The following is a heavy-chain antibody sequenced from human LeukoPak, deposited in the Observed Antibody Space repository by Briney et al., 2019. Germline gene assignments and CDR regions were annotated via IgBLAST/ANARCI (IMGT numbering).Heavy chain of an antibody. CDR2: IYYSGST. Sequence: SETLSLTCTVSGGSISSYYWSWIRQPPGKGLEWVGYIYYSGSTNYNPSLKSRVTISVDTSKNQFSLKLSSVTAADTAVYYCARLRYYGSGSYYPDYWGQGTLVTVSS. J-gene: IGHJ4*02. CDR1: GGSISSYY. V-gene: IGHV4-59*08. D-gene: IGHD3-10*01. CDR3: ARLRYYGSGSYYPDY.